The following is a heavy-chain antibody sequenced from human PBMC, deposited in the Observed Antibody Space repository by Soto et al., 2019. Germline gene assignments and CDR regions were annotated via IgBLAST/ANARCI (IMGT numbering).Heavy chain of an antibody. D-gene: IGHD1-7*01. CDR3: AKDRITGTPPPDV. Sequence: GGSMRLSCAAAGFTFSSYGMSWVRQAPGKGLEWVSAISGSGGSTYYADSVKGRFTISRDNSKNTLYLQMNSLRAEDTAVYYCAKDRITGTPPPDVWGQGTTVTVSS. CDR2: ISGSGGST. V-gene: IGHV3-23*01. J-gene: IGHJ6*02. CDR1: GFTFSSYG.